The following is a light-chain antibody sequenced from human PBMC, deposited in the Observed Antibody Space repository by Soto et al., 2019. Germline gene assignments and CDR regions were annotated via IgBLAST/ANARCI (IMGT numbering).Light chain of an antibody. CDR3: QSYDSSLSGYV. V-gene: IGLV1-40*01. CDR2: GNS. J-gene: IGLJ1*01. CDR1: SSNIGAGYD. Sequence: SALTQPPSVSAAPGQRVTISCTGSSSNIGAGYDVHWYQQLPGTAPKLLIYGNSNRPSGVPDRFSGSKSGTSASLAITGLQAEDEADYYCQSYDSSLSGYVFGTGTKVTVL.